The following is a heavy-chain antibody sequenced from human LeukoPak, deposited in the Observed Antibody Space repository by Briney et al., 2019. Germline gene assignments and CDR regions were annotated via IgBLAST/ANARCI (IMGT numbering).Heavy chain of an antibody. CDR1: GFTFSGSA. V-gene: IGHV3-73*01. CDR3: TRLLGIAVV. D-gene: IGHD6-19*01. Sequence: PGGSLRLSCAASGFTFSGSAMHWVRQASGKGLEWVGRIRSKANSYATAYAASVKGRFTISRDDSKNTAYLQMNSLKTEATAVYYCTRLLGIAVVWGQGTLVTVSS. CDR2: IRSKANSYAT. J-gene: IGHJ4*02.